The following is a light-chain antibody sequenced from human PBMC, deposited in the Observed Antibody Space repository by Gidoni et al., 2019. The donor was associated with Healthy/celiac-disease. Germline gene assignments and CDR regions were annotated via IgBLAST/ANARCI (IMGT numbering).Light chain of an antibody. CDR1: QSVSSN. J-gene: IGKJ2*01. CDR3: QQYNNWPPRYT. CDR2: GAS. Sequence: EIVMTQSTATLPVSPGERATLSCRASQSVSSNLACYQQQPGHAPRLLIYGASTRATGIPARFSGSGSGTEFTLTISSLQSEDFAVYYCQQYNNWPPRYTFGQGTKLEIK. V-gene: IGKV3-15*01.